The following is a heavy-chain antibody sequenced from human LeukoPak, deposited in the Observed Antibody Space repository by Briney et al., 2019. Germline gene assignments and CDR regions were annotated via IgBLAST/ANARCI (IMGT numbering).Heavy chain of an antibody. J-gene: IGHJ3*02. CDR1: GYTFTSYG. Sequence: ASVKVSCKASGYTFTSYGISWVRQAPGQGLEWMGWISAYNGNTNYAQKLQGRVTITRDTSASTAYMELSSLRSEDMAVYYCAREYRSGSYYDAFDIWGQGTMVTVSS. CDR3: AREYRSGSYYDAFDI. V-gene: IGHV1-18*03. D-gene: IGHD1-26*01. CDR2: ISAYNGNT.